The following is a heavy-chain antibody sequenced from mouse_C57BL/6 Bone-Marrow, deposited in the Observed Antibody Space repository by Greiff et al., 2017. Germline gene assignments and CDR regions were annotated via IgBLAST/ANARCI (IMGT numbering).Heavy chain of an antibody. J-gene: IGHJ2*01. D-gene: IGHD1-1*01. V-gene: IGHV7-3*01. CDR3: ARDPLYYYGSRYYFDY. Sequence: EVQLVESGGGLVQPGGSLSLSCAASGFTFTDYYMSWVRQPPGKALEWLGFIRNKANGYTTEYSASVKGRFTISRDNSQSILYLQMNALRAEDSATDYCARDPLYYYGSRYYFDYWGQGTTLTVSS. CDR1: GFTFTDYY. CDR2: IRNKANGYTT.